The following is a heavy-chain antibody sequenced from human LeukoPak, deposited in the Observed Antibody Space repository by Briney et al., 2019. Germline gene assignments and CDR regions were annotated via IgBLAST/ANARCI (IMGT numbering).Heavy chain of an antibody. J-gene: IGHJ4*02. D-gene: IGHD3-3*01. CDR2: IWYDGSNK. CDR3: ARRFGVVTGLDY. V-gene: IGHV3-33*01. Sequence: PGRSLRLSCAASGFTFSSYGMHWVRQAPGEGLEWVAVIWYDGSNKYYADSVKGRFTISRDNSKNTLYLQMNSLRAEDTAVYYCARRFGVVTGLDYWGQGTLVTVSS. CDR1: GFTFSSYG.